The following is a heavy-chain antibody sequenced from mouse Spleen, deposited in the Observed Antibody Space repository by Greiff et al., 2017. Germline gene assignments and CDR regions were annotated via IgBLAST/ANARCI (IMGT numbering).Heavy chain of an antibody. D-gene: IGHD4-1*01. V-gene: IGHV1-53*01. Sequence: QVHVKQPGTELVKPGASVKLSCKASGYTFTSYWMHWVKQRPGQGLEWIGNINPSNGGTNYNEKFKSKATLTVDKSSSTAYMQLSSLTSEDSAVYYCAREAAGTADFDVWGAGTTVTVSS. CDR2: INPSNGGT. J-gene: IGHJ1*01. CDR3: AREAAGTADFDV. CDR1: GYTFTSYW.